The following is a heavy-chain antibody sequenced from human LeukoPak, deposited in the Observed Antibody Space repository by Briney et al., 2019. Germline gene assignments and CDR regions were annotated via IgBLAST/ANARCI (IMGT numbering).Heavy chain of an antibody. CDR3: ARDVGENVVVTASIDY. J-gene: IGHJ4*02. V-gene: IGHV3-30-3*01. Sequence: LPGRSLRLSCAASGFTFSSYAMHWVCQAPGKGLEWVAVISYDGSNKYYADSVKGRFTISRDNSKNTLYLQMNSLRAEDTAVYYCARDVGENVVVTASIDYWGQGTLVTVSS. D-gene: IGHD2-21*02. CDR1: GFTFSSYA. CDR2: ISYDGSNK.